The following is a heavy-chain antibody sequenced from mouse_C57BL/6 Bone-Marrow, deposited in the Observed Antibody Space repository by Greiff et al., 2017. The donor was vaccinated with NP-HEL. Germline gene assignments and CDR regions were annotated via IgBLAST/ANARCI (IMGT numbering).Heavy chain of an antibody. V-gene: IGHV1-22*01. CDR1: GYTFTDYN. CDR3: ARDYGSSGWFAY. J-gene: IGHJ3*01. Sequence: EVQLQQSGPELVKPGASVKMSCKASGYTFTDYNMHWVKQSHGKSLEWIGYINPNNGGTSYNQKFKGKATLTVNKSSSTAYMELRSLTSEDSAVYYCARDYGSSGWFAYWGQGTLVTVSA. D-gene: IGHD1-1*01. CDR2: INPNNGGT.